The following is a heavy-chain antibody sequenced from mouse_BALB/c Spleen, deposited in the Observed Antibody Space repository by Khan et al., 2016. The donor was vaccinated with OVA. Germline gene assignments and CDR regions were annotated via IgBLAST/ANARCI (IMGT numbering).Heavy chain of an antibody. CDR3: TRYYYGSSFDY. CDR2: IRLKSNNYAT. D-gene: IGHD1-1*01. J-gene: IGHJ2*01. CDR1: GFTFSNYW. Sequence: EVKLEESGGGLVQPGGSMKLSCVASGFTFSNYWMNWVRQSPEKGLEWVAEIRLKSNNYATHYAESVKGRFTISSDDSKSSVYLQMNNLRAEDTGMYYCTRYYYGSSFDYWGQGTTLTVSS. V-gene: IGHV6-6*02.